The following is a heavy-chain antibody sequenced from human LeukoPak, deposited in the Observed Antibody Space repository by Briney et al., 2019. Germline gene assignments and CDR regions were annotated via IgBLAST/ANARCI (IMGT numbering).Heavy chain of an antibody. D-gene: IGHD3-22*01. V-gene: IGHV1-24*01. Sequence: ASVKVSCKVSGYTLTELSMHWVRQAPGKGLEWMGGFDPEDGETIYAQKFQGRVTMTEDTSTDTAYMELSSLRSEDAAVYYCVTGPASGYYDSSGKIYWGQGTRVAVST. CDR2: FDPEDGET. CDR1: GYTLTELS. CDR3: VTGPASGYYDSSGKIY. J-gene: IGHJ4*02.